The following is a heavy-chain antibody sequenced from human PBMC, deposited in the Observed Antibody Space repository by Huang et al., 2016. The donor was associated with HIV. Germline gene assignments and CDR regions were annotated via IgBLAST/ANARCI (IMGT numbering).Heavy chain of an antibody. CDR1: GGSIRSSDYH. CDR2: IYCKGST. V-gene: IGHV4-39*01. Sequence: QLLLQESGPGLVKPSEALALTCAVSGGSIRSSDYHWGWIRQPPGKGLEWIGGIYCKGSTNYSPSLKSRVTIAVYTSKNLFFLNLTSMTAADTAVYYCARHREGPVAYYSGWGSHLNYMDVWGRGRTVVVSS. J-gene: IGHJ6*03. CDR3: ARHREGPVAYYSGWGSHLNYMDV. D-gene: IGHD3-10*01.